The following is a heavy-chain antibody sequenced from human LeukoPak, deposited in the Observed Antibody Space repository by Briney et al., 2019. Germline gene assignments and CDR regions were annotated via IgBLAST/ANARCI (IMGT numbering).Heavy chain of an antibody. V-gene: IGHV3-23*01. CDR3: AKDGSWGDYYFYFYIDV. CDR2: ISASGHYT. CDR1: GFTFSNSA. J-gene: IGHJ6*03. Sequence: GGSLRLSCEASGFTFSNSAMSWVRQAPGKGLEWVSDISASGHYTYNADSAKGRFTISRDNSKNTLYLQMNSLRAEDTALYFCAKDGSWGDYYFYFYIDVWGKGTTVTVSS. D-gene: IGHD3-16*01.